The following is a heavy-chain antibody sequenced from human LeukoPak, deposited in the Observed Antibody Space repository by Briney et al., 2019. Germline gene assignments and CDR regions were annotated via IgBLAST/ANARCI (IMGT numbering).Heavy chain of an antibody. CDR2: IKQDGSEK. J-gene: IGHJ4*02. V-gene: IGHV3-7*01. D-gene: IGHD6-13*01. Sequence: PGGSLRLSCAASGFTFSSYWMSWVRQAPGKGLEWVANIKQDGSEKYYVDSVKGRFTISRDNAKNSLYLQMNSLRAEDTAVYYCARWEAAAGTSLYFDYWGQGTLVTVSS. CDR3: ARWEAAAGTSLYFDY. CDR1: GFTFSSYW.